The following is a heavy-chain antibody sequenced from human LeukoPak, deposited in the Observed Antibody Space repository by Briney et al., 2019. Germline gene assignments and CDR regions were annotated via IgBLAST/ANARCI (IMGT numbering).Heavy chain of an antibody. CDR2: INPNSGGT. V-gene: IGHV1-2*02. Sequence: ASVKVSCKASGYTLTGYYMHWVRQAPGQGLEWMGWINPNSGGTNYAQKFQGRVTMTRDTSISTAYMELSRLRSDDTAVYYCARDRGPSGWDLDYWGQGTLVTVSS. D-gene: IGHD6-19*01. CDR1: GYTLTGYY. J-gene: IGHJ4*02. CDR3: ARDRGPSGWDLDY.